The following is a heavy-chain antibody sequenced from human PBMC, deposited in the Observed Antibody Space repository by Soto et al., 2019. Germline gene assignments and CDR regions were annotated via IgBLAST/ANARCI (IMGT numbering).Heavy chain of an antibody. V-gene: IGHV3-21*01. CDR3: ARDEGYGMDF. CDR1: GFTFCSFS. CDR2: ISYSGTKK. J-gene: IGHJ6*02. Sequence: GGSLRLSCVASGFTFCSFSVNWVRQAPGKGLEWVSSISYSGTKKNYADSVKGRFTISRDTAKNTVFLQMNNLRGEDTAVYYCARDEGYGMDFWGQGTTVTVSS.